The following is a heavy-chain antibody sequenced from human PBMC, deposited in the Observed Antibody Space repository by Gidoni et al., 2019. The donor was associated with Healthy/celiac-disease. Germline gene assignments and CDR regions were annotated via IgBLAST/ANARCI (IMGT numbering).Heavy chain of an antibody. V-gene: IGHV4-34*01. J-gene: IGHJ5*02. CDR1: GGSFSGYY. D-gene: IGHD5-12*01. CDR2: INHSGST. Sequence: QVQLQQWGAGLLKPSETLSLTCAVYGGSFSGYYWNWIRQPPGKGLEWIGEINHSGSTNYNPSLKSRVTISVDTSKNQFSLKLSSVTAADTAVYYWARARRLNGYNRRDWFDPWGQGTLVTVSS. CDR3: ARARRLNGYNRRDWFDP.